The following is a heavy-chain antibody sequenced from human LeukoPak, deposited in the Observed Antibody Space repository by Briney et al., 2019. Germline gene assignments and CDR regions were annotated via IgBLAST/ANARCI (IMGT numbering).Heavy chain of an antibody. CDR1: GFTFSNYW. D-gene: IGHD1-26*01. CDR2: INNDGSTT. Sequence: PGGSLRLSCAASGFTFSNYWMHWVRQTPGKGLVWVSRINNDGSTTSYADSVKGRFTISRDNSKNTLYLQMNSLRAEDTAVYYCAKRWDVYYFDYWGQGTLVTVSS. J-gene: IGHJ4*02. V-gene: IGHV3-74*01. CDR3: AKRWDVYYFDY.